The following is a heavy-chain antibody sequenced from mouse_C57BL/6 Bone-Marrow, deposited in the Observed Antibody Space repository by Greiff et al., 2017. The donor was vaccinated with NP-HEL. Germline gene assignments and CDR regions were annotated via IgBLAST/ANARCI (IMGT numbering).Heavy chain of an antibody. CDR1: GFTFSSYG. Sequence: EVKLVESGGDLVKPGGSLKLSCAASGFTFSSYGMSWVRQTPDKRLEWVATISSGGSYTYYPDSVKGLFTISRDNAKNTLYLQMSSLKSEDTAMYYCARHHYDPWFAYWGQGTLVTVSA. CDR3: ARHHYDPWFAY. D-gene: IGHD2-4*01. CDR2: ISSGGSYT. V-gene: IGHV5-6*01. J-gene: IGHJ3*01.